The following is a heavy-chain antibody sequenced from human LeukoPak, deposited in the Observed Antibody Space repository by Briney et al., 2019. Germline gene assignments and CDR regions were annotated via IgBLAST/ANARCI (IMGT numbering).Heavy chain of an antibody. J-gene: IGHJ4*02. V-gene: IGHV4-39*07. CDR2: IYYSGST. D-gene: IGHD2-2*01. CDR3: ARDYCSSTSCYLYFDY. Sequence: SETLSLTCTVSGGSVSSSSYYWGWLRQPPGKGLEWLGSIYYSGSTYYNPSLKSRVTMSVDTSKNQFSLKLSSVTAADTAVYYCARDYCSSTSCYLYFDYWGQGTLVTVSS. CDR1: GGSVSSSSYY.